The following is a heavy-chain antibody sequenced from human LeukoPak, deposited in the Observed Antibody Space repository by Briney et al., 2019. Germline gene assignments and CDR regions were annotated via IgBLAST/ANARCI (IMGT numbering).Heavy chain of an antibody. Sequence: GGSLRLSCAASGFTFSSSAMSWVRPAPGKGLEWVSAISNNGGYTYYADSVQGRFTISRDNSKSTLCLQMNSLRAEDTTVYYCAKQLGYCSDGSCYFPYWGQGTLVTVSS. CDR1: GFTFSSSA. V-gene: IGHV3-23*01. CDR2: ISNNGGYT. J-gene: IGHJ4*02. CDR3: AKQLGYCSDGSCYFPY. D-gene: IGHD2-15*01.